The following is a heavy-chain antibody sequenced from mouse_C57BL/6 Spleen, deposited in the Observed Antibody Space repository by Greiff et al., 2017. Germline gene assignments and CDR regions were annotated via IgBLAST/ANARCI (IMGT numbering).Heavy chain of an antibody. V-gene: IGHV1-64*01. CDR1: GYTFTSYW. D-gene: IGHD1-2*01. J-gene: IGHJ1*03. CDR2: IHPNSGST. Sequence: QVHVKQPGAELVKPGASVKLSCKASGYTFTSYWMHWVKQRPGQGLEWIGMIHPNSGSTDYNEKFKSKATLTVDKSSSTAYMQLSSLTSEDSAVYYCARDYYGLDVWGTGTTVTVSS. CDR3: ARDYYGLDV.